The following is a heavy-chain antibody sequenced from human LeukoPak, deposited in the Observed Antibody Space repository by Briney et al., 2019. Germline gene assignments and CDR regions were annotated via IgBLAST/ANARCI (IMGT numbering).Heavy chain of an antibody. J-gene: IGHJ4*02. CDR2: IYYSGST. CDR3: ASGGTSNWYGGDY. V-gene: IGHV4-59*01. Sequence: SETLSLTCTVSGGSISNYYWSWLRQPPGKGLEWIGYIYYSGSTSYNPSLKSRVTMSVDTSKNQFSLKLSSVTAADTDVYYCASGGTSNWYGGDYWGQGTLVTVSS. D-gene: IGHD6-13*01. CDR1: GGSISNYY.